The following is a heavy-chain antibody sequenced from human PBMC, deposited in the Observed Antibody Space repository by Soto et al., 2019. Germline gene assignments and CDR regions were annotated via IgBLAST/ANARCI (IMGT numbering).Heavy chain of an antibody. V-gene: IGHV3-30*18. D-gene: IGHD2-15*01. Sequence: QVQLVESGGGVVQPGRSLRLSCAASGFTFSNYGMHWVRQAPGKGLEWVAVISYDGSNKYYADSVKGRFTISRDNSKNTLYLQMNSLRAEDTAVYYCAKDLEACSGGSCYSPWHEYWGQGTLVTVSS. CDR1: GFTFSNYG. CDR2: ISYDGSNK. J-gene: IGHJ4*02. CDR3: AKDLEACSGGSCYSPWHEY.